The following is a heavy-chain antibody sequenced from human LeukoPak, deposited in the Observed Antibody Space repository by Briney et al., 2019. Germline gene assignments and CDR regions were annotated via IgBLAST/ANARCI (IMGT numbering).Heavy chain of an antibody. V-gene: IGHV3-15*01. CDR2: IKSKSDGETR. CDR3: TTGFDSDDY. CDR1: GFIFSNAW. Sequence: GGPLRLSCAASGFIFSNAWMSWVRQGPGKGLEWVGRIKSKSDGETRDYAAPVKGRFTVSRDDSKNTLYLQMNSLKTEDTAVYYCTTGFDSDDYWGQGTLVTVSS. D-gene: IGHD3-10*01. J-gene: IGHJ4*02.